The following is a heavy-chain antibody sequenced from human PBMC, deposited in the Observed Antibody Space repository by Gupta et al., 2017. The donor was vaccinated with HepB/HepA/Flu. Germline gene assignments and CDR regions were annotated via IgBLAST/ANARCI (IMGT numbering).Heavy chain of an antibody. CDR2: IRSKADNYAT. CDR1: GFTFSGSA. V-gene: IGHV3-73*02. CDR3: TRRIASYGLDY. Sequence: EVQLVESGGGLVQPGGSLKLSCAASGFTFSGSAMHWVRQASGKGLEWVGRIRSKADNYATAYAVSVRGRFTISRDDSKHTAYLQVNSLKTEDTAVYYCTRRIASYGLDYWGQGTLVTVSS. D-gene: IGHD1-26*01. J-gene: IGHJ4*02.